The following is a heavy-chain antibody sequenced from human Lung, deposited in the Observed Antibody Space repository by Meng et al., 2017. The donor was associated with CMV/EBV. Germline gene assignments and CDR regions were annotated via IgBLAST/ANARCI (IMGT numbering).Heavy chain of an antibody. J-gene: IGHJ3*02. Sequence: SXTLSLXCTVSGGSVSSGRFYWSWIRQPPGEGLEWIGFVYYSGSTNYNPALKSRVTMSIDTSKNQFSLKLSSVTAADTAMYYCARVPQNIAAAGISAFDIWXQGTMVTVSS. D-gene: IGHD6-13*01. V-gene: IGHV4-61*01. CDR2: VYYSGST. CDR1: GGSVSSGRFY. CDR3: ARVPQNIAAAGISAFDI.